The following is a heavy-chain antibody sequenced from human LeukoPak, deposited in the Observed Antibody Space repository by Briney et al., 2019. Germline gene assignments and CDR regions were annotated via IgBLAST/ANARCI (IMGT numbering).Heavy chain of an antibody. D-gene: IGHD6-13*01. J-gene: IGHJ4*02. CDR2: IKQDESEK. CDR3: ASGRQLGR. Sequence: GGPLGLSCAASGFSFSTYWMSWFGRAPGKGLEWVANIKQDESEKYYVDSVKGRFTISRDNTKNSLYLQMNSLRVEDTAVYYCASGRQLGRWGQGTLVTVSS. CDR1: GFSFSTYW. V-gene: IGHV3-7*03.